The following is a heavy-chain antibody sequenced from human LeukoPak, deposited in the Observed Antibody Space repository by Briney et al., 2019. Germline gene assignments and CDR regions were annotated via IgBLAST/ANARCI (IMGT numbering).Heavy chain of an antibody. J-gene: IGHJ4*02. Sequence: PGGSLRLSCAASGFTFRSYAMSWVRQAPGKGLEWVSAISESGRSTFYADSVKGRFTISRDSSKNMLYMQMNNLRAEDTAIYYCAKEPLSLGDYPGFDYWGQGTLVTVSS. D-gene: IGHD3-16*01. V-gene: IGHV3-23*01. CDR2: ISESGRST. CDR1: GFTFRSYA. CDR3: AKEPLSLGDYPGFDY.